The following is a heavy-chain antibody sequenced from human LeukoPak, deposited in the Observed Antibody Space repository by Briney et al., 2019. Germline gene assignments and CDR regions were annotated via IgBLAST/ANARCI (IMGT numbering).Heavy chain of an antibody. CDR3: AREVYSSSRPVDAFDI. CDR1: GFTVSSNY. J-gene: IGHJ3*02. D-gene: IGHD6-13*01. V-gene: IGHV3-53*01. CDR2: IYSGGST. Sequence: GGSLRLSCAASGFTVSSNYMSWVRQAPGKGLEWVSVIYSGGSTYYADSVKGRFTISRDNSKNTLYLQMNSLRAEDTAVYYCAREVYSSSRPVDAFDIWGQGTVVTVSS.